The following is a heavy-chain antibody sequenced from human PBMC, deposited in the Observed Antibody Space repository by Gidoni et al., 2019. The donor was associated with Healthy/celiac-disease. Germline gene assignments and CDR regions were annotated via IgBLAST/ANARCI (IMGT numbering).Heavy chain of an antibody. CDR1: GFTFSSYA. CDR3: AKDLFIAVAGTGGFGGMDV. D-gene: IGHD6-19*01. CDR2: ISGSGGST. V-gene: IGHV3-23*01. J-gene: IGHJ6*02. Sequence: EVQLLESGGGLVQPGGSLRLSCAASGFTFSSYAMSWVRQAPGKGLEWVSAISGSGGSTYYADSVKGRFTISRDNSKNTLYLQMNSLRAEDTAVYYCAKDLFIAVAGTGGFGGMDVWGQGTTVTVSS.